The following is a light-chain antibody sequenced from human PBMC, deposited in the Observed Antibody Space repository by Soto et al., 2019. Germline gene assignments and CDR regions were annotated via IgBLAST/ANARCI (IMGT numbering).Light chain of an antibody. J-gene: IGKJ5*01. V-gene: IGKV3-20*01. Sequence: LSLAPGTLYFTPGGSATLSRRASQHINNNYLAWYQHKPGQAPRLLMYDASLRATGIPDRFSGGGSGTDFTLTITRLEPEDFAVYYCQQHGISHITFGQGTRLEI. CDR3: QQHGISHIT. CDR1: QHINNNY. CDR2: DAS.